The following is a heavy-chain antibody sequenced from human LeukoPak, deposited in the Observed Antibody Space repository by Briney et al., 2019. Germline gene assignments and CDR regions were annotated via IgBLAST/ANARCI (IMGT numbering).Heavy chain of an antibody. CDR1: GFTFNKYV. D-gene: IGHD2-8*02. J-gene: IGHJ6*02. Sequence: GASVKVSCKASGFTFNKYVIHWVRLAPGQGLEWMGWINGGNGNTKYSERFQGRVTITADTSASTAYMELRSLKSEDTAVYFCAGERVCTRDACYDYYFYFGMDVWGQGTTVNVFS. CDR3: AGERVCTRDACYDYYFYFGMDV. V-gene: IGHV1-3*01. CDR2: INGGNGNT.